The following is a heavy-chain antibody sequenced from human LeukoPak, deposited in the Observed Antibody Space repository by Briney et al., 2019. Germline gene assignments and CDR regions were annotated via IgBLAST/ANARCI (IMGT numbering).Heavy chain of an antibody. V-gene: IGHV3-23*01. CDR2: ISGSGGST. CDR1: GFTFSSYA. J-gene: IGHJ3*02. CDR3: AKAIWRTGAAFDI. D-gene: IGHD3-10*01. Sequence: HSGGSLRLSCAASGFTFSSYAMSWVRQAPGKGLEWVSAISGSGGSTYYADSVKGRFTISRDNSKNTLYLQMNSLRAEDTAVYYCAKAIWRTGAAFDIWGQGTMVTVSS.